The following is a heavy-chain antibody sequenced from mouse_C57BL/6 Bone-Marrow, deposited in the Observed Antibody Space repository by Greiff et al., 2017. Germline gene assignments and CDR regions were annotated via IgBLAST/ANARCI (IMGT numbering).Heavy chain of an antibody. Sequence: EVMLVESGGGLVQPGGSLKLSCAASGFTFSDYYMYWVRQTPEKRLEWVAYISNGGGSTYYPDTVKGRFTISRDNAKNTLYLQMSRLKSEDTAMYYCARRTAQAPFAYWGQGTLVTVSA. CDR1: GFTFSDYY. CDR3: ARRTAQAPFAY. D-gene: IGHD3-2*02. CDR2: ISNGGGST. J-gene: IGHJ3*01. V-gene: IGHV5-12*01.